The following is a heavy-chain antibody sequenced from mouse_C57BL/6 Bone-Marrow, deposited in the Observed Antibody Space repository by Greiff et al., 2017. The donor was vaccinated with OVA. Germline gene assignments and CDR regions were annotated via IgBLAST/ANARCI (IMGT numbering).Heavy chain of an antibody. CDR3: ARHGTPGYFDY. Sequence: EVQVVESGGDLVKPGGSLKLSCAASGFTFSSYGMSWVRQTPDKRLEWVATISSGGSYTYYPDSVKGRFTISRDNAKNTLYLQMSSLKSEDTAMYYCARHGTPGYFDYWGQGTTLTVSS. J-gene: IGHJ2*01. CDR2: ISSGGSYT. CDR1: GFTFSSYG. V-gene: IGHV5-6*01. D-gene: IGHD4-1*01.